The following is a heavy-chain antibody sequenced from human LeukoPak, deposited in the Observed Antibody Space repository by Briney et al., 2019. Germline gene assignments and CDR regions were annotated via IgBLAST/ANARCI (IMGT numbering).Heavy chain of an antibody. D-gene: IGHD6-25*01. CDR2: ISTVSTYT. CDR3: ARDGSGFYYYYYMDV. J-gene: IGHJ6*03. CDR1: GFTFTDYS. V-gene: IGHV3-21*01. Sequence: PRGSLRHSSAASGFTFTDYSMTWVRQAPGKGLEWVSSISTVSTYTFYSDSVKGRFTISRDNARNTLYLQMSSLSPEDTAVYYCARDGSGFYYYYYMDVWGRGNTVSVSS.